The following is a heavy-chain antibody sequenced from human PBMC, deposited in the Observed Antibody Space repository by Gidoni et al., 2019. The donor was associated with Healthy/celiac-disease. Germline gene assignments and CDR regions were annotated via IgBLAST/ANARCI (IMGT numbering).Heavy chain of an antibody. V-gene: IGHV3-23*01. CDR1: GFPFSSYA. D-gene: IGHD1-26*01. CDR2: ISGSGGST. Sequence: EVQLLESGGGLVQPGGSLRVSCAASGFPFSSYAMSWVRQAPGKGLEWVSAISGSGGSTYYADSVKGRFTISRDNSKNTLYLQMNSLRAEDTAVYYCAKDRMGEGWFDPWGQGTLVTVSS. CDR3: AKDRMGEGWFDP. J-gene: IGHJ5*02.